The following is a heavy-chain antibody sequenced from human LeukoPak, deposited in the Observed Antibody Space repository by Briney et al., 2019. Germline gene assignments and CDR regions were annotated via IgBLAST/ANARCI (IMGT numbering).Heavy chain of an antibody. D-gene: IGHD3-22*01. V-gene: IGHV3-23*01. CDR3: GRRGYYDSSGYPLLDY. CDR2: ISGSGGST. J-gene: IGHJ4*02. CDR1: GFTFSSYA. Sequence: GGSLRLSCAASGFTFSSYAMSWVRQAPGKGLEWVSAISGSGGSTYYADSVKGRFTISRDNSKNTLYLQMNSLRAEDTAVYYCGRRGYYDSSGYPLLDYWGQGPLVTVSS.